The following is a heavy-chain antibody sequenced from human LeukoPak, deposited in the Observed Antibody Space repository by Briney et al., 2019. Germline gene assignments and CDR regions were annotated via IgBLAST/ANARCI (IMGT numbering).Heavy chain of an antibody. D-gene: IGHD5-18*01. J-gene: IGHJ4*02. CDR2: ISWDGGGT. CDR3: AKDITRGYTYGKTDY. Sequence: GGSLRLSCAASGFTFDDSAMHWVRQAPGKGLEWVSLISWDGGGTHYADSVKGRFTISRDNSKNSLYLQMNSLRAEDTALYYCAKDITRGYTYGKTDYWGQGTLVTVSS. V-gene: IGHV3-43D*03. CDR1: GFTFDDSA.